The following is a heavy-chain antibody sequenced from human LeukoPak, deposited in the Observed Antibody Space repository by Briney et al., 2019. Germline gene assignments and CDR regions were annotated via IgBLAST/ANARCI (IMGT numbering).Heavy chain of an antibody. V-gene: IGHV4-34*01. J-gene: IGHJ5*02. CDR3: AKSPYCGGDCS. CDR1: GGSFSTYY. Sequence: PSETLSLTCAVFGGSFSTYYWSWIRQSPGKGLEWIGEIKHTGSTKYNPSLRGRVTLSLDTSKNQFSLRLTSVTAADTAVYYCAKSPYCGGDCSWGQGTLVTVSS. CDR2: IKHTGST. D-gene: IGHD2-21*02.